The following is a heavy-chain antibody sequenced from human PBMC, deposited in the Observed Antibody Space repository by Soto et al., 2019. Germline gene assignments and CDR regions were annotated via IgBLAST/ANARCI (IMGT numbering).Heavy chain of an antibody. V-gene: IGHV1-8*01. CDR2: MNPNSGNT. J-gene: IGHJ6*03. CDR1: GYTFTRYD. Sequence: ASVKVSCKASGYTFTRYDINWVRQATGQGRERMGWMNPNSGNTGYAQKFQGRVTLTRTTSISTSYMELSSLRSEDTAVYYFARTVWPLAYYYYMDVWGKGTTVTVSS. D-gene: IGHD1-20*01. CDR3: ARTVWPLAYYYYMDV.